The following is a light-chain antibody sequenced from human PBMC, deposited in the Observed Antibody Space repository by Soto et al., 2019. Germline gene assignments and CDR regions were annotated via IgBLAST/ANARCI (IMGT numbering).Light chain of an antibody. J-gene: IGKJ4*01. CDR1: QDISNY. V-gene: IGKV1-33*01. CDR3: QQYDNLPLT. Sequence: DIQMTQSPSSLSASVGDIVTVTCQASQDISNYLNWYQQKPGKAPKLLIYDTSNLETGVPSRFSGSGSGTDFTFTISRLQPEDIATYYCQQYDNLPLTFGGGTKVDIK. CDR2: DTS.